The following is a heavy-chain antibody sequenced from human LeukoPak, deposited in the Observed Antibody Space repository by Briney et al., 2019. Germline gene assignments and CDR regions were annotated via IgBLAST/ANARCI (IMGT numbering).Heavy chain of an antibody. J-gene: IGHJ4*02. CDR2: IWNDGSNK. Sequence: GGSLRLSCAASGFTFSSYGMHWVRQAPGEGLEWVAVIWNDGSNKHYADSVKGRFTISRDNSMNTLYLQMNSLRAEDTAAYYCARASGPFDYWGQGTLVTVSS. CDR3: ARASGPFDY. V-gene: IGHV3-33*01. CDR1: GFTFSSYG.